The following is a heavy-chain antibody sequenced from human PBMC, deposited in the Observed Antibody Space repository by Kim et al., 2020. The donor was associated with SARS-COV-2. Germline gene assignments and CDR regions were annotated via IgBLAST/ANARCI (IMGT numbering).Heavy chain of an antibody. J-gene: IGHJ6*02. CDR1: GFSVSTND. V-gene: IGHV3-53*01. CDR2: IFGSGAT. D-gene: IGHD3-10*01. CDR3: ARKVLWVGDNGMDV. Sequence: GGSLRLSCAASGFSVSTNDMSWVRQAPGKGLEWVATIFGSGATYFADSAKGRFTISRDNSKNTPYLQMNSLRAEDTAAYHCARKVLWVGDNGMDVWGQGT.